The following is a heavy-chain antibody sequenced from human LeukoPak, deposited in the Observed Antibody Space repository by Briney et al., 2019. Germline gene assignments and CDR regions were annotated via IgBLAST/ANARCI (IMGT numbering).Heavy chain of an antibody. CDR2: IYYSGST. J-gene: IGHJ6*02. D-gene: IGHD6-19*01. V-gene: IGHV4-59*01. Sequence: PSETLSLTCTVSSGSISSYYWSWIRQPPGKGLEWIGYIYYSGSTNYNPSLKSRVTISVDTSKNQFSLKLSSVTAADTAVYYCARSYSSGWYPPYYYYGMDVWGQGTTVTVSS. CDR1: SGSISSYY. CDR3: ARSYSSGWYPPYYYYGMDV.